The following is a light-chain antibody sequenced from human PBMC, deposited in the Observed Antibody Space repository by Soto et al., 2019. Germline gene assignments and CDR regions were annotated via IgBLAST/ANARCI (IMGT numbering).Light chain of an antibody. J-gene: IGLJ2*01. CDR1: SSDVGSYNL. CDR2: EGS. Sequence: QSVLTQPASVSGSPGQSITISCTGNSSDVGSYNLVSWYQQHPGKAPKLMLYEGSKRPSGVSNRFSGSKSGNTASLTISGLQAEDEADSYCCSYAGSSTFVVFGGGTQLTVL. CDR3: CSYAGSSTFVV. V-gene: IGLV2-23*03.